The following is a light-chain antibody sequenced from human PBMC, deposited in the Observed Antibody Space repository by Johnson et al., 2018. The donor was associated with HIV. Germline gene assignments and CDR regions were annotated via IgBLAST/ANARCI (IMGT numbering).Light chain of an antibody. Sequence: QSVLTQPPSVSAAPGQKVTISCSGSSSNIGDNYVSWYQHLPGTAPKLLTYDNDQRPLGIPDRFSASKSGTSATLVITGLQTGDEADYYCGTWHNSLSTGGVFGTGTKVTVL. V-gene: IGLV1-51*01. CDR1: SSNIGDNY. CDR3: GTWHNSLSTGGV. J-gene: IGLJ1*01. CDR2: DND.